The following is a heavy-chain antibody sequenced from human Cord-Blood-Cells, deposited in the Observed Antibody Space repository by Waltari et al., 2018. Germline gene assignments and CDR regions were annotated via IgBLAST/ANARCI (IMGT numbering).Heavy chain of an antibody. CDR3: ARGGGSYYYYYYYMDV. Sequence: QVQLVESGGGVVQPGRSLRLSCAASGFTFSSYAMTWVRQAPGKGLEWVAVISYDGSNKYYADSVKGRFTISRDNSKNTLYLQMNSLRAEDTAVYYCARGGGSYYYYYYYMDVWGKGTTVTVSS. D-gene: IGHD1-26*01. V-gene: IGHV3-30-3*01. CDR1: GFTFSSYA. CDR2: ISYDGSNK. J-gene: IGHJ6*03.